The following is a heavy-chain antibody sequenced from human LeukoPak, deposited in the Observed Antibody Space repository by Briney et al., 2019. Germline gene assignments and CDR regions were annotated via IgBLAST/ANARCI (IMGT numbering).Heavy chain of an antibody. D-gene: IGHD3-22*01. CDR3: ARQITMIVVGDAFDI. V-gene: IGHV1-18*01. Sequence: ASVKVSCKASGGTFSSYAISWVRQAPGQGLEWMGWISAYNGNTNYAQKLQGRVTMTTDTSTSTAYMELRSLRSDDTAVYYCARQITMIVVGDAFDIWGQGTMVTVSS. CDR1: GGTFSSYA. J-gene: IGHJ3*02. CDR2: ISAYNGNT.